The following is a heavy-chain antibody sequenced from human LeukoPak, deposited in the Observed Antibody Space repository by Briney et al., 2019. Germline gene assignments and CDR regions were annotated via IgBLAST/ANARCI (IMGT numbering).Heavy chain of an antibody. CDR3: ARVGVQLWSIDY. D-gene: IGHD5-18*01. J-gene: IGHJ4*02. CDR2: SNPNSGDT. CDR1: GYTFSGYY. V-gene: IGHV1-2*02. Sequence: ASVKVPCKASGYTFSGYYMHWVRHAPGQGLEWLGWSNPNSGDTNYAQTFQGRVTMTGDTSISTAYMEVSGLKSDDTAVYYCARVGVQLWSIDYWGQGTLVTVSS.